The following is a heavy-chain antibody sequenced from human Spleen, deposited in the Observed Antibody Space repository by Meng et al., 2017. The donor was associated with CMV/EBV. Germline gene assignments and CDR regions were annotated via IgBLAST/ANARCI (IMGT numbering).Heavy chain of an antibody. CDR3: TKGTSTGSSNWFDP. J-gene: IGHJ5*02. CDR2: ITETGGST. CDR1: GFTFSSYG. D-gene: IGHD1-26*01. Sequence: GGSLRLSCVASGFTFSSYGMSWVRQAPGKGLEWVSTITETGGSTYYADSVRGRFTISRDNSKNTLYLQMNSLRAEDTAIYYCTKGTSTGSSNWFDPWGQGTLVTVSS. V-gene: IGHV3-23*01.